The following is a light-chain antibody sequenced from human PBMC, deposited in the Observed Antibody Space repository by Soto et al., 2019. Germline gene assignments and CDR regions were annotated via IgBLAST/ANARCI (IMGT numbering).Light chain of an antibody. J-gene: IGKJ1*01. V-gene: IGKV3-20*01. CDR3: QLFVSSVT. CDR1: QTVDSSF. Sequence: EIVLTQSPGSLSLSPGERATLSYRASQTVDSSFFAWYQKKPGQAPRLLIYGASKRATGIPDRFSGSGSATDFTLTISRLEPEDFAVYYCQLFVSSVTFGQGTKVEIK. CDR2: GAS.